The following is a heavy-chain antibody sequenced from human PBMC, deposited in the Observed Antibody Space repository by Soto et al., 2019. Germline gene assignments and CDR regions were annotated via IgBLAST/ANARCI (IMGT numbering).Heavy chain of an antibody. J-gene: IGHJ4*02. CDR1: GFTISGYG. CDR2: IWYDGSNK. CDR3: ARVGGADYGKLDY. Sequence: HPGGSLRLSCAASGFTISGYGMHWVRQAPGKGLEWVAVIWYDGSNKYCADSVKGRFTISRDDSKNTLYLQMNSLGAEDTAVYYCARVGGADYGKLDYWGQGTLVTVSS. D-gene: IGHD4-17*01. V-gene: IGHV3-33*01.